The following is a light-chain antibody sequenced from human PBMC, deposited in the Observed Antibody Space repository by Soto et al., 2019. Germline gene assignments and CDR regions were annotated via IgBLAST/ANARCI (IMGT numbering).Light chain of an antibody. CDR3: QQYGDWPPET. CDR2: GAS. V-gene: IGKV3-15*01. Sequence: EVVLTQSPATLSVSPGDRATLSCRASQSVSRNLAWYQQKPGQAPRLLIYGASTRATGVPARFSGSGSATEFPLSISSLQSEDVAGYYCQQYGDWPPETFGQGTKLEI. J-gene: IGKJ2*01. CDR1: QSVSRN.